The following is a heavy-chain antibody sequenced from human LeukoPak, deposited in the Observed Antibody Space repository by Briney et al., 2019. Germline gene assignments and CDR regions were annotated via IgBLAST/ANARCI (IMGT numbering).Heavy chain of an antibody. D-gene: IGHD7-27*01. J-gene: IGHJ4*02. CDR1: GFTVSSNY. Sequence: GGSLRLSCAASGFTVSSNYMSWVRQAPGKGLEWVSVIYSGGSTFYADSVKGRFTISRDNSKNALYLQMNSLRAEDTAVYYCARVALGYFDYWGQGTLVTVSS. V-gene: IGHV3-66*01. CDR3: ARVALGYFDY. CDR2: IYSGGST.